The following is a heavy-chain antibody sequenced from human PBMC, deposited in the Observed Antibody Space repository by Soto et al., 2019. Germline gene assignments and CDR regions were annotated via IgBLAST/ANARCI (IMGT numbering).Heavy chain of an antibody. Sequence: ASVKVSCKASGYTFTSYDINWVRQATGQGLEWMGWMNPNSGNTGYAQKFQGRVTMTRNTSISTAYMELSSLRSEDTAVYYCATAMLMVYPQTYMDVWGKGTTVTVSS. D-gene: IGHD2-8*01. CDR1: GYTFTSYD. CDR2: MNPNSGNT. J-gene: IGHJ6*03. CDR3: ATAMLMVYPQTYMDV. V-gene: IGHV1-8*01.